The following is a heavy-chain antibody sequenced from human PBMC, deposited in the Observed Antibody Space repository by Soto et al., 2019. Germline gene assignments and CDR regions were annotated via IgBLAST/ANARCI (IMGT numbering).Heavy chain of an antibody. D-gene: IGHD3-10*01. Sequence: GGSLRLSCAASGFTFSSYSMNWVRQAPGKGLEWVSSISSSSSYIYYADSVKGRFTISRDNAKNSLYLQMNSLRAEDTAVYYCATNPRRGFGELLYYFDYWGQGTLVTVSS. CDR1: GFTFSSYS. CDR3: ATNPRRGFGELLYYFDY. CDR2: ISSSSSYI. J-gene: IGHJ4*02. V-gene: IGHV3-21*01.